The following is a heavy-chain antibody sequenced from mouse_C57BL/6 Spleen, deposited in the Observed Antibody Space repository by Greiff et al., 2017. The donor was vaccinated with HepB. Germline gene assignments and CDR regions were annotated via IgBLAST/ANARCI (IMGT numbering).Heavy chain of an antibody. CDR2: IYPRSGNT. CDR3: ARRTGTGDYWYFDV. J-gene: IGHJ1*03. CDR1: GYTFTSYG. Sequence: VQLVESGAELARPGASVKLSCKASGYTFTSYGISWVKQRTGQGLEWIGEIYPRSGNTYYNEKFKGKATLTADKSSSTAYMELRSLTSEDSAVYFCARRTGTGDYWYFDVWGTGTTVTVSS. D-gene: IGHD4-1*01. V-gene: IGHV1-81*01.